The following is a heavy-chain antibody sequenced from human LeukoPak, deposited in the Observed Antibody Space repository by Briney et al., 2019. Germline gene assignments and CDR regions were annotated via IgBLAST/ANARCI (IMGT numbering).Heavy chain of an antibody. Sequence: GGSLRLSCAASGFTFDDYGMSWVRQGPGKGLEWVSGINWNGATTNYADSVKGRFTISRDNAKNSLYLQMNSLRAEDTALYYCASGITGSSSGGGDAFDIWGQGTMVTVSS. CDR3: ASGITGSSSGGGDAFDI. D-gene: IGHD6-6*01. J-gene: IGHJ3*02. V-gene: IGHV3-20*04. CDR2: INWNGATT. CDR1: GFTFDDYG.